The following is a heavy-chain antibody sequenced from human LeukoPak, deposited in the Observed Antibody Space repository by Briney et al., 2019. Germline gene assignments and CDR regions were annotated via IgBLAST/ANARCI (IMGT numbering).Heavy chain of an antibody. CDR1: GFSIGSSW. CDR2: MNEDGSGT. Sequence: GGSLRLSCAVSGFSIGSSWMSWVRRTPGRGLEWVADMNEDGSGTYYVDSVKGRFTVSRDNAQNSVYLQMNSLRVEDTGVYYGARDPAWGAIDYWGQGTLVTVSS. CDR3: ARDPAWGAIDY. J-gene: IGHJ4*02. V-gene: IGHV3-7*01. D-gene: IGHD7-27*01.